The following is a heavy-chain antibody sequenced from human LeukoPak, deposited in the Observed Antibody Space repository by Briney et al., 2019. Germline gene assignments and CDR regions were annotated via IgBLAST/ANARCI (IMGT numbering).Heavy chain of an antibody. CDR2: IYTTGYS. Sequence: PSETLSLTCTASGGSISGYYWSWVRQPAGKGLEWIGRIYTTGYSNYNPSLQSRVTMSVDTSKNQFSLRLTSVTAADTAVYYCARDRRYFDSSGFYSWFDPWGQGTLVTVSS. D-gene: IGHD3-22*01. V-gene: IGHV4-4*07. J-gene: IGHJ5*02. CDR1: GGSISGYY. CDR3: ARDRRYFDSSGFYSWFDP.